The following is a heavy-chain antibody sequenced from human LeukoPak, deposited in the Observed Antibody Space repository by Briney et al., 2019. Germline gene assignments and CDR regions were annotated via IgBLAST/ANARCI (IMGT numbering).Heavy chain of an antibody. J-gene: IGHJ5*02. Sequence: SESLSLTCTVSGGSISSYYWSWIRQPPGKGLEWIGYIYYSGSTNYNPSLKSRVTISVDTSKNQFSLKLSSVTAADTAVYYCARQYYYDSSGYYGLNWFDPWGQGILVTVSS. D-gene: IGHD3-22*01. CDR3: ARQYYYDSSGYYGLNWFDP. V-gene: IGHV4-59*08. CDR1: GGSISSYY. CDR2: IYYSGST.